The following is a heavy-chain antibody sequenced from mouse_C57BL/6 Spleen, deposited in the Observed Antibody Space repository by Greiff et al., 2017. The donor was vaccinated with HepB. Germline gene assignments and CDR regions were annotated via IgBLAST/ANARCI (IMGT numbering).Heavy chain of an antibody. D-gene: IGHD2-5*01. Sequence: EVQVVESGGGLVKPGGSLKLSCAASGFTFSDYGMHWVRQAPEKGLEWVAYISSGSSTIYYADTVKGRFTISRDNAKNTLFLQMTSLRSEDTAMYYCAREGYSNYDWFAYWGQGTLVTVSA. CDR1: GFTFSDYG. V-gene: IGHV5-17*01. CDR2: ISSGSSTI. J-gene: IGHJ3*01. CDR3: AREGYSNYDWFAY.